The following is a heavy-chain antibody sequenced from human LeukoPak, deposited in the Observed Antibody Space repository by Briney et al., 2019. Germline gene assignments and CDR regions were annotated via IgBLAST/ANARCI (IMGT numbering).Heavy chain of an antibody. J-gene: IGHJ4*02. Sequence: PGGSLRLSWAASGSSFSNYWMRWVQQGPGKGLVWVSRINTDGSSSNYADSVKGRSITSRDNAKNTLYHQNNSLRGEEAAVYYCTRGGSGSTYGEFGYWGQGTLVTVSS. CDR1: GSSFSNYW. CDR3: TRGGSGSTYGEFGY. D-gene: IGHD3-10*01. V-gene: IGHV3-74*01. CDR2: INTDGSSS.